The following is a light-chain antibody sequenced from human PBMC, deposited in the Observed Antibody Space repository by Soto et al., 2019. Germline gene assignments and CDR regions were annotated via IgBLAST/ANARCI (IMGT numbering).Light chain of an antibody. CDR1: QSISSW. V-gene: IGKV1-5*01. Sequence: DIQLTQSPYTLSASLGERVTITCRASQSISSWLAWYQQKPGKAPKLLIYDASSLESGVPSRFSGSGSGTEFTLTISSLQPDDFATYYCQQYNSYWTFGQGTKVDIK. J-gene: IGKJ1*01. CDR3: QQYNSYWT. CDR2: DAS.